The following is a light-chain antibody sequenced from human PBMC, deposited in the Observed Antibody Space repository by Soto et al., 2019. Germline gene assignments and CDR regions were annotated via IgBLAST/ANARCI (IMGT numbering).Light chain of an antibody. J-gene: IGKJ4*01. Sequence: EIVLTQSPATLSLSPGERATLSCGASQCVSSSYLAWYQQKPGLAPRLLIYDASSRATGIPDRFSGSGSGTDFTLTISRLEPEDFAVYYCQQYGSSSLTFGGGTKVEIK. V-gene: IGKV3D-20*01. CDR2: DAS. CDR1: QCVSSSY. CDR3: QQYGSSSLT.